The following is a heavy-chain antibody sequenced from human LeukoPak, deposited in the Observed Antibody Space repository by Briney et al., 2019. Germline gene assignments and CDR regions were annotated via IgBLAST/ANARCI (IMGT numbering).Heavy chain of an antibody. V-gene: IGHV4-39*01. CDR2: IYYSGST. D-gene: IGHD6-13*01. Sequence: PSETLSLTCTVSGGSISSSSYYWGWIRQPPGKGPEWIGSIYYSGSTYYNPSLKSRVTISVDTSKNQFSLKLSSVTAADTAVYYCARHVIAAAGDAFDYWGQGTLVTVSS. CDR1: GGSISSSSYY. CDR3: ARHVIAAAGDAFDY. J-gene: IGHJ4*02.